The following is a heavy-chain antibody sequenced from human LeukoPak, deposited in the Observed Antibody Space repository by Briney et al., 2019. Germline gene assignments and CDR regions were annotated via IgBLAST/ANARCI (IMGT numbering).Heavy chain of an antibody. Sequence: SETLSLTCTVSGVSISSSGYYWDWIRRHPGKGLEWIGSIYYSGTTYHNPSLKSRVTVSVDTSKNQFSLRLSSVTAADTALYRCARREETPAAFDSWGQGTLVTVCS. J-gene: IGHJ4*02. D-gene: IGHD6-13*01. CDR3: ARREETPAAFDS. CDR2: IYYSGTT. V-gene: IGHV4-39*01. CDR1: GVSISSSGYY.